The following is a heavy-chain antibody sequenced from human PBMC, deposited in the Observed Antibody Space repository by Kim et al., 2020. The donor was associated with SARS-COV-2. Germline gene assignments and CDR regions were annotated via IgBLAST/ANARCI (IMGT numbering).Heavy chain of an antibody. Sequence: STKRQVSVKGGYTISRDKSQNTVYLQMNRLRADDTAVYYCARWAVVTALDVWGQGTTVTVSS. CDR2: ST. CDR3: ARWAVVTALDV. D-gene: IGHD2-21*02. V-gene: IGHV3-53*01. J-gene: IGHJ6*02.